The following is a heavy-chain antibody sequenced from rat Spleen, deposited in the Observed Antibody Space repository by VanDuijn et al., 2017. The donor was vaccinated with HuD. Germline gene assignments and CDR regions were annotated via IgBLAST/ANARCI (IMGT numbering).Heavy chain of an antibody. CDR1: GFIFSNYG. V-gene: IGHV5-31*01. Sequence: EVQLVESGGGLVQPGRSLRLSCAASGFIFSNYGMTWIRQAPGKGLEWVASITNAAGKVHYPDSVKGRFTISRDNAKNTLYLQMGSLRSEDTATYYCTTYFDYATSPFAYWGRGTLVTVSS. D-gene: IGHD1-6*01. J-gene: IGHJ3*01. CDR3: TTYFDYATSPFAY. CDR2: ITNAAGKV.